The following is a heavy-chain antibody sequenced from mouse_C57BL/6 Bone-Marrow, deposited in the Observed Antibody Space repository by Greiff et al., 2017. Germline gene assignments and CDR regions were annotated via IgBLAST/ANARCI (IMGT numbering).Heavy chain of an antibody. CDR1: GFTFSDYG. V-gene: IGHV5-17*01. Sequence: EVHLVESGGGLVKPGGSLKLSCAASGFTFSDYGMHWVRQAPEQGLEWVAYISSGSSTIYYADTVKGRFTISRDNAKNTLFLQLTSLRSEDTAMXYWARGNLDYWGQGTTLTVSS. J-gene: IGHJ2*01. CDR2: ISSGSSTI. CDR3: ARGNLDY.